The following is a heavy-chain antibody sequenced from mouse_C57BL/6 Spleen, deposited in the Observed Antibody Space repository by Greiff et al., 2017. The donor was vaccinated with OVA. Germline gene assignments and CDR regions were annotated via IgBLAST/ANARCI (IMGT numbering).Heavy chain of an antibody. CDR2: IDPSDSYT. Sequence: QVQLQQPGAELVRPGTSVKLSCKASGYTFTSYWMHWVKQRPGQGLEWIGVIDPSDSYTNYNQKFKGKATLTVDTSSSTAYMQLSSLTSEDSAVYYCARGVIPYWGQGTTRTVSS. J-gene: IGHJ2*01. V-gene: IGHV1-59*01. D-gene: IGHD2-1*01. CDR1: GYTFTSYW. CDR3: ARGVIPY.